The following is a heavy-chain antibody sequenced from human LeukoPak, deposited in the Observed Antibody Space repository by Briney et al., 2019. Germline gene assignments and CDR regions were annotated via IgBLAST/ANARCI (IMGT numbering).Heavy chain of an antibody. CDR3: AREVGISPVAAFDI. CDR2: ISYDGSNK. Sequence: PGGSLRLSCAASGFTFSSYAMHWVRQAPGKGLEWVAVISYDGSNKYYADSVKGRFTISGDNSKNTLYLQMNSLRAEDTAVYYCAREVGISPVAAFDIWGQGTMVTVSS. V-gene: IGHV3-30-3*01. D-gene: IGHD2/OR15-2a*01. CDR1: GFTFSSYA. J-gene: IGHJ3*02.